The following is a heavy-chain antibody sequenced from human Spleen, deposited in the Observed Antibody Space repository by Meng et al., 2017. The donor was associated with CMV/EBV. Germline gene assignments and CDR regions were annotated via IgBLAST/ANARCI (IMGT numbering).Heavy chain of an antibody. V-gene: IGHV1-69*06. CDR1: GGSFSSYA. CDR3: ARVRVYIAARDYYYYGMDV. CDR2: IIPIFGTP. Sequence: SVKVSCKAYGGSFSSYAISWVRQAPGQGLEWMGRIIPIFGTPNYAQKFQGRVTMTGDTSTSTVYMELSSLRSEDTAVYYCARVRVYIAARDYYYYGMDVWGQGTTVTVSS. D-gene: IGHD6-6*01. J-gene: IGHJ6*02.